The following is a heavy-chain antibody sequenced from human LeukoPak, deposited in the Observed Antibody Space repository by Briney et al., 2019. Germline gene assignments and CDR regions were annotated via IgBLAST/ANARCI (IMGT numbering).Heavy chain of an antibody. CDR2: INESGGS. CDR3: ARKSPSGLDY. V-gene: IGHV4-34*01. J-gene: IGHJ4*02. CDR1: GVSFADYY. Sequence: SETLSLTCAVSGVSFADYYWSWIRQPPGKGLEWIGEINESGGSNYNPSLKSRATISSDTSKSQFSLNLTSVTAADTAVYYCARKSPSGLDYWGQGSLVTVSS.